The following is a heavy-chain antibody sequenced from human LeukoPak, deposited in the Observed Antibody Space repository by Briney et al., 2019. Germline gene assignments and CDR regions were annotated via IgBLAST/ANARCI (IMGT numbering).Heavy chain of an antibody. CDR2: ILGSSGST. V-gene: IGHV3-23*01. D-gene: IGHD5-12*01. J-gene: IGHJ4*02. CDR3: AKGAYDYIEIAYFDY. Sequence: GGSLRLSCVASGFSFNNYAMNWVRQAPGKGMEWVSPILGSSGSTFYADSVKGRFTISRDKSKNTLYLQMNSLRAEDTAVYYCAKGAYDYIEIAYFDYWGQGSLVTVSS. CDR1: GFSFNNYA.